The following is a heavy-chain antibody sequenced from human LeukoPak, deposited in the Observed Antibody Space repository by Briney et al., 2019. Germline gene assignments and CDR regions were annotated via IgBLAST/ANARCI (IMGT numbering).Heavy chain of an antibody. CDR3: ARLYSALPGFDY. CDR2: ISSSSSST. CDR1: GFTFSSYG. J-gene: IGHJ4*02. D-gene: IGHD6-13*01. Sequence: GRSLRLSCAASGFTFSSYGMHWVRQAPRKGLEWVSYISSSSSSTYYADSVKGRFTISRDNAKNSLYLQMNSLRAEDTAVYYCARLYSALPGFDYWGQGTLVTVSS. V-gene: IGHV3-48*01.